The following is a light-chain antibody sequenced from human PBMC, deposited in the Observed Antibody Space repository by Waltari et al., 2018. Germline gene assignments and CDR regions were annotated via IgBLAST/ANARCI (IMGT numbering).Light chain of an antibody. CDR2: DVS. V-gene: IGLV2-11*01. CDR1: SGYGGGHHV. J-gene: IGLJ1*01. CDR3: CSYAGVYVYV. Sequence: QSALTHPPAVSGSPGQSVTTPGTGTSGYGGGHHVGSCNQQHPDKVPNLIIYDVSKRPSGVPDRFSGSKSGNTASLTISGLQAEDEADYYCCSYAGVYVYVFGTGTKVTVL.